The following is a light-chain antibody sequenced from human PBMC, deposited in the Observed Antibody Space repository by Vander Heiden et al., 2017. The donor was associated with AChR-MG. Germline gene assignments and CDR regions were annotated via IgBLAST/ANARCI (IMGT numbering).Light chain of an antibody. V-gene: IGLV1-40*01. CDR1: SPNIGAGYD. CDR3: QSYDSSLSGWV. J-gene: IGLJ3*02. CDR2: GNS. Sequence: QSVLTQPPSLSGAPGQRATIPCTGSSPNIGAGYDVHWYQQIPGTAPKLLIYGNSNRPSGVPDRFSGSKSGTSASLTITGLQAEDEADYYCQSYDSSLSGWVFGGGTKLTVL.